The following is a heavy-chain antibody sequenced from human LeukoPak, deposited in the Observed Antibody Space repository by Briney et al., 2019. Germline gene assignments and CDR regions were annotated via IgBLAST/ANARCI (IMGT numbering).Heavy chain of an antibody. J-gene: IGHJ4*02. CDR1: GASISSGTYY. D-gene: IGHD6-13*01. CDR3: ARSPVAAGSTLGNY. Sequence: SETLSLTCTVSGASISSGTYYWSWIRQPPGKGLEWIGYIYYSGSTNYNPFLKSRVTISVDTSKNQFSLKLSSVTAADTAVYYCARSPVAAGSTLGNYWGQGTLVTVSS. CDR2: IYYSGST. V-gene: IGHV4-61*01.